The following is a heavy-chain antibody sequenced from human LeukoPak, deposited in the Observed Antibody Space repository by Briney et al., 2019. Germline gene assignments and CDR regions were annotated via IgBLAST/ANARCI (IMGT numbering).Heavy chain of an antibody. CDR2: IIPILGIA. CDR1: GGTFSSYA. Sequence: SVNVSCKASGGTFSSYAISWVRQAPGQGLEWMGRIIPILGIANYAQKFQGRVTNNADKSTSTAYMEQSSLRSEDTAEYYCARGGGGINWKPVDYWGQGTLVTVSS. V-gene: IGHV1-69*04. D-gene: IGHD1-20*01. J-gene: IGHJ4*02. CDR3: ARGGGGINWKPVDY.